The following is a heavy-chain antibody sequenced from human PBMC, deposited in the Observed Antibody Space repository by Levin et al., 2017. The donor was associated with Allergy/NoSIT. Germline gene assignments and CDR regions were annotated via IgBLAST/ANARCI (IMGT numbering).Heavy chain of an antibody. Sequence: SCAASGFTFDDYAMHWVRQAPGKGLEWVSGISWNSGSIGYADSVKGRFTISRDNAKNSLYLQMNSLRAEDTALYYCAKEVYSYGYGDGGFDYWGQGTLVTVSS. CDR3: AKEVYSYGYGDGGFDY. J-gene: IGHJ4*02. CDR1: GFTFDDYA. D-gene: IGHD5-18*01. CDR2: ISWNSGSI. V-gene: IGHV3-9*01.